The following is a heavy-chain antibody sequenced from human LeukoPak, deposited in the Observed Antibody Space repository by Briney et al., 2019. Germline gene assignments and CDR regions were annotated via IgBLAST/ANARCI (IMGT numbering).Heavy chain of an antibody. CDR1: GFTFSSYA. J-gene: IGHJ4*02. CDR3: ARGGDFWSVDFDY. V-gene: IGHV3-30-3*01. CDR2: ISYDGSNK. Sequence: GRSLRLSCAASGFTFSSYAMHWVRQAPGKGLEWVAVISYDGSNKYYADSVKGRFTISRDNAKSSLYLQMNSLRAEDTAVYYCARGGDFWSVDFDYWGQGTLVTVSS. D-gene: IGHD3-3*01.